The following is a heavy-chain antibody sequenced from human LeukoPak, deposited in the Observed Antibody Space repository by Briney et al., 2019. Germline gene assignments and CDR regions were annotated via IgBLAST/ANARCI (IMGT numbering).Heavy chain of an antibody. V-gene: IGHV3-23*01. CDR1: GFTFSSFA. CDR3: AKVDKYYFDY. J-gene: IGHJ4*02. D-gene: IGHD2-2*03. CDR2: INSSGGST. Sequence: PGGSLRLSCAASGFTFSSFAMSWVRPAPGKGLEWVSVINSSGGSTYYADSVKGRFTISRDNSNNTLYLQMNSLRAEDTAVYYCAKVDKYYFDYWGQGTLVTVSS.